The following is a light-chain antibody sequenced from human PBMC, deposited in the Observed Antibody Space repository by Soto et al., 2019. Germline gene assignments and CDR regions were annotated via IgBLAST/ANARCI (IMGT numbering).Light chain of an antibody. CDR1: QSVFLSSNNKNY. Sequence: DIVMTQSPDSLAVSLGERATINCKSSQSVFLSSNNKNYLAWYQQKPGQPPKLLIYWASTRESGVPDRFSGSWSGTVFTLTISSLQAEDVAVYSCQQYYSAPYTFGQGTKLDI. V-gene: IGKV4-1*01. J-gene: IGKJ2*01. CDR3: QQYYSAPYT. CDR2: WAS.